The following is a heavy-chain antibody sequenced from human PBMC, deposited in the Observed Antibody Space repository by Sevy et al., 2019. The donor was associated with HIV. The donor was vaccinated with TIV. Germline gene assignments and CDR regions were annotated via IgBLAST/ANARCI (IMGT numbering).Heavy chain of an antibody. D-gene: IGHD3-9*01. CDR1: GYTFTSYD. CDR3: ARRPVGYDILTGYYSLDY. V-gene: IGHV1-8*01. Sequence: VSVKVSCKASGYTFTSYDINWVRQATGQGLEWMGWMNPNSGNTGCAQKFQGRVTMTRNTSISTAYMELSSLRSEDTAVYYCARRPVGYDILTGYYSLDYWGQGTLVTVSS. J-gene: IGHJ4*02. CDR2: MNPNSGNT.